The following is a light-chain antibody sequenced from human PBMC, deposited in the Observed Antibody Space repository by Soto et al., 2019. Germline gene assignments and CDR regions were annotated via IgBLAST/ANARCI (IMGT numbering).Light chain of an antibody. CDR2: GAS. CDR1: QSVSSN. V-gene: IGKV3-15*01. J-gene: IGKJ1*01. Sequence: EILFTQSSRAPSVSPGESAPLSWRASQSVSSNLAWYQQKPGQAPRLLIYGASTRATGIPARFSGSGSGTEFTLTISSLQSEDFAVYYCQQYNNWPRTFGQGTKVDIK. CDR3: QQYNNWPRT.